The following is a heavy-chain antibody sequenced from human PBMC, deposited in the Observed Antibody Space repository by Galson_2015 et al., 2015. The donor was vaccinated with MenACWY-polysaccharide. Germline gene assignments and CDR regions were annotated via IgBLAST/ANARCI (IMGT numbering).Heavy chain of an antibody. CDR1: GFTFSNFW. D-gene: IGHD3-10*01. Sequence: SLRLSCAASGFTFSNFWMSWVRQAPGKELEWVASIKQDGSEKYLVDSVKGRFTISRDNAETSLFLQMNSLRAEDTAVYYCARERWVRGVFFDQWGQGTLATVSS. CDR2: IKQDGSEK. J-gene: IGHJ4*02. CDR3: ARERWVRGVFFDQ. V-gene: IGHV3-7*01.